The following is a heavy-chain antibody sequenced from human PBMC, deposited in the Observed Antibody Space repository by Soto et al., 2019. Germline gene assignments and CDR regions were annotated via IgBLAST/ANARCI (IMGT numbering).Heavy chain of an antibody. CDR3: ARDFLGYCSSTSCFSQPYYYYGMDV. J-gene: IGHJ6*02. CDR2: IIPIFGTA. CDR1: GGTFSSYA. V-gene: IGHV1-69*06. Sequence: QVQLVQSGAEVKKPGSSVKVSYKASGGTFSSYAISWVRQAPGQGLEWMGGIIPIFGTANYAQKFQGRVTITADKSTSTAYMELSSLRSEDTAVYYCARDFLGYCSSTSCFSQPYYYYGMDVWGQGTTVTVSS. D-gene: IGHD2-2*01.